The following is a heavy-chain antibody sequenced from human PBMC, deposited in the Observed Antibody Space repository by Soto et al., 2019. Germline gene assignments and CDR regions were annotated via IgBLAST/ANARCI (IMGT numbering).Heavy chain of an antibody. CDR2: IIPIFGPA. J-gene: IGHJ4*02. Sequence: QVQLVQSGAEVKKPGSSVKVSCKASGSTFSSYAISWVRQAPGQGLEWMGGIIPIFGPANYAQKFQGGVTITADEFTSTVYIELSSLRSEDTAVYYCAREGPLDYCSGGSCYFDYWGQGTLVTVSS. V-gene: IGHV1-69*01. CDR3: AREGPLDYCSGGSCYFDY. CDR1: GSTFSSYA. D-gene: IGHD2-15*01.